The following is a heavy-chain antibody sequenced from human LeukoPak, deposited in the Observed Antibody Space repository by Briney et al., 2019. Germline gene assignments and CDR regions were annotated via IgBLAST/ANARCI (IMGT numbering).Heavy chain of an antibody. J-gene: IGHJ2*01. D-gene: IGHD5-18*01. CDR3: AKEGDTALVTGYFDL. V-gene: IGHV1-69*13. CDR1: GGTFGSYV. CDR2: IIPIFGTA. Sequence: ASVKVSCKASGGTFGSYVISWVRQAPGQGLEWMGGIIPIFGTAHYAQKFQGRLRITADESTSTVYMEMSSLRSEDTATYYCAKEGDTALVTGYFDLWGRGTLVTVSA.